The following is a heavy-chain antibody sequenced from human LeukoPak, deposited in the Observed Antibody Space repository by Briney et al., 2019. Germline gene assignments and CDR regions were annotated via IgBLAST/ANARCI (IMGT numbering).Heavy chain of an antibody. Sequence: GGSLRLSCAASGLTFSSCAMTWGRQAPGKGLEWLLHITTTGDTTYCADSVKGRFTISRDNSKNTLYLQMNSLRAEDTAVYYCARGFSYGFLKWGQGTPVTVSS. J-gene: IGHJ4*02. D-gene: IGHD5-18*01. CDR1: GLTFSSCA. CDR3: ARGFSYGFLK. CDR2: ITTTGDTT. V-gene: IGHV3-23*01.